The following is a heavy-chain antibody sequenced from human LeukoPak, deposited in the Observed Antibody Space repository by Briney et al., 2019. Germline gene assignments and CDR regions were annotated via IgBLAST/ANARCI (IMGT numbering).Heavy chain of an antibody. D-gene: IGHD3-22*01. Sequence: PGGSLRLSCAASGFTFSNYDIHWVRQAPGKGLEWLAVIWYDGSNKYYADSVKGRFTISRDNSKNSLYLQMNSLRAEDAAVYYCARGAYYYEDWGQGTLVTVSS. CDR3: ARGAYYYED. CDR1: GFTFSNYD. V-gene: IGHV3-33*01. J-gene: IGHJ4*02. CDR2: IWYDGSNK.